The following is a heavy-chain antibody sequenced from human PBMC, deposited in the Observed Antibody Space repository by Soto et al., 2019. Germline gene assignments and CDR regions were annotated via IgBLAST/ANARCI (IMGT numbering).Heavy chain of an antibody. CDR2: INPNSGGT. V-gene: IGHV1-2*04. CDR1: GYTFTGYY. CDR3: ARGTRDSWYYFDY. J-gene: IGHJ4*02. D-gene: IGHD2-15*01. Sequence: ASVKVSCKASGYTFTGYYMHWVRQAPGQGLEWMGWINPNSGGTNYAQKFQGWVTMTRDTSISTAYMELSRLRSDDTAVYYCARGTRDSWYYFDYWGQGALVTVSS.